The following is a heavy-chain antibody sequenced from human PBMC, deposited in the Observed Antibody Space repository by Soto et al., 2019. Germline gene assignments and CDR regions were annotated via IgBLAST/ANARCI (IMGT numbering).Heavy chain of an antibody. CDR2: ISSSSSYI. Sequence: GGSLRLSCAASGFTYSSYSMNWVRQAPGKGLERVSSISSSSSYIYYADSVKGRFTISRDNAKNSLYLQMNSLRAEDTAVYCCARGNRERGSGCLTYDYWGQGALVTVSS. J-gene: IGHJ4*02. CDR1: GFTYSSYS. D-gene: IGHD6-19*01. V-gene: IGHV3-21*01. CDR3: ARGNRERGSGCLTYDY.